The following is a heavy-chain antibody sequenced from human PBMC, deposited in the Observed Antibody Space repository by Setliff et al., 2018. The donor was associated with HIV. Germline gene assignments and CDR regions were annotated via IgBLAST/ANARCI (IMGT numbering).Heavy chain of an antibody. V-gene: IGHV1-69*05. D-gene: IGHD5-18*01. Sequence: SVKVSCKATGGTFSGHAINWVRQAPGQGVEWMGEIIPLFGTAHYAQRFRGRVTMTRDTSISTAYMELSRLRSDDTAVFYCARAPGPPWIQLWLTYFDYWGRGTLVTVSS. CDR3: ARAPGPPWIQLWLTYFDY. CDR1: GGTFSGHA. J-gene: IGHJ4*02. CDR2: IIPLFGTA.